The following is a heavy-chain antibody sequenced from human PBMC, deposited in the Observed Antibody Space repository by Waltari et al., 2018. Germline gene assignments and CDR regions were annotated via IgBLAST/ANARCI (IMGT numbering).Heavy chain of an antibody. CDR3: ARDMYYYGSGSYSYYYYGMDV. CDR2: ISSSGSTI. D-gene: IGHD3-10*01. Sequence: EVQLLESGGGLVQPGGSLRLSCAASGFTFSSYEMNWVRQAPGKGLEWVSYISSSGSTIYYADSVKGRFTISRDNAKNSLYLQMNSLRAEDTAVYYCARDMYYYGSGSYSYYYYGMDVWGQGTTVTVSS. J-gene: IGHJ6*02. V-gene: IGHV3-48*03. CDR1: GFTFSSYE.